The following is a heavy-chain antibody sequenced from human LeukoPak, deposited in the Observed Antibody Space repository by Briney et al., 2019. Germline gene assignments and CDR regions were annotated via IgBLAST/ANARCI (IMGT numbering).Heavy chain of an antibody. J-gene: IGHJ4*02. CDR2: ISSSGSTI. Sequence: GGSLRLSCAASGFTFSDYYMSWIRQAPGKGLEWVSYISSSGSTIYYADSVKGRFTISRDNAKNSLYLQMNSLRAEDTAVYYCARVETMITFGGVLGVTHYFDYWGQGTLVTVSS. CDR1: GFTFSDYY. CDR3: ARVETMITFGGVLGVTHYFDY. V-gene: IGHV3-11*01. D-gene: IGHD3-16*01.